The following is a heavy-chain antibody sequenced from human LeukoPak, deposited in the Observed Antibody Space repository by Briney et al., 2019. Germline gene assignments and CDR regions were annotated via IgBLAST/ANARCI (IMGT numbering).Heavy chain of an antibody. CDR2: IYYSGST. Sequence: SETLSLTCTVSGGSISSYYWSWIRQPPGKGLEWIGYIYYSGSTNYNPSLKSRVTISVDTSKDQFSLKLSSVTAADTAVYYCARDDSSGYLTNWGQGTLVTVSS. J-gene: IGHJ4*02. V-gene: IGHV4-59*01. CDR1: GGSISSYY. CDR3: ARDDSSGYLTN. D-gene: IGHD3-22*01.